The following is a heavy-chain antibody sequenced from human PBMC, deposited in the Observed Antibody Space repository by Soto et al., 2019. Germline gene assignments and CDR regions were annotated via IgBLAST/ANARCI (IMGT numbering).Heavy chain of an antibody. D-gene: IGHD2-15*01. CDR1: GFTFSNAW. J-gene: IGHJ6*03. CDR3: TTPLGASYSPPKRYYYYYYMDV. V-gene: IGHV3-15*01. CDR2: IKSKTDGGTT. Sequence: GESLKISCAASGFTFSNAWMSWVRQAPGKGLEWVGRIKSKTDGGTTDYAAPVKGRFTISRDDSKNTLYLQMNSLKTEDTAVYYCTTPLGASYSPPKRYYYYYYMDVWGKGTTVTVSS.